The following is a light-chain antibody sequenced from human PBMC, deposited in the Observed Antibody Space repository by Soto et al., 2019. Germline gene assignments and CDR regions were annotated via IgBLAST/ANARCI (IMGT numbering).Light chain of an antibody. CDR1: QSISNY. CDR3: QQTYSTPLT. V-gene: IGKV1-39*01. Sequence: DIQMTQSPSSLSASVGDRVTITCRASQSISNYLNWYQQKPGKAPNFLIYSSSTLQSWVPSRFSGSGSGTDFTLTISSLQPEAFATYSCQQTYSTPLTFGGGTKVDIK. J-gene: IGKJ4*01. CDR2: SSS.